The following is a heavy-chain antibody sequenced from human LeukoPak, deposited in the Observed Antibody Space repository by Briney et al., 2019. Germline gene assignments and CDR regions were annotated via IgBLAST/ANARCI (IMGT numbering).Heavy chain of an antibody. D-gene: IGHD5-12*01. J-gene: IGHJ4*02. CDR3: AKDNGIVAPSIPRNY. CDR2: ISGSGGST. Sequence: GGTLRLSCAASGFTFSSYGMSWVRQAPGKGLEWVSAISGSGGSTYYADSVKDRFTISRDNSKNTLYLKMNSLRAEDTAVYYCAKDNGIVAPSIPRNYWGQGTLVTVSS. CDR1: GFTFSSYG. V-gene: IGHV3-23*01.